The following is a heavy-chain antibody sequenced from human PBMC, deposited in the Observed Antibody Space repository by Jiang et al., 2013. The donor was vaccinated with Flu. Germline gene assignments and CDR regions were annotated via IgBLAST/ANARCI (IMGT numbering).Heavy chain of an antibody. CDR1: GDTFSSSA. Sequence: QSGAEVKKPGSSVKVSCKISGDTFSSSAVNWVRQAPGQGLEWMGRIIPALDITKYAQRFQGRVTITADKSTSTAYMELSSLRSEDSAVYYCARDSRPRDVVVPVIAYWGQGTLVTVAS. CDR2: IIPALDIT. CDR3: ARDSRPRDVVVPVIAY. D-gene: IGHD2-15*01. J-gene: IGHJ4*02. V-gene: IGHV1-69*04.